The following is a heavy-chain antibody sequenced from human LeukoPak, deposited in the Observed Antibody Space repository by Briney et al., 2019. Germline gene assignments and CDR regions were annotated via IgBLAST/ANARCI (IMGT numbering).Heavy chain of an antibody. V-gene: IGHV3-13*01. CDR2: IGTAGET. CDR3: ARGAVPAAIGGLVDY. D-gene: IGHD2-2*01. CDR1: GFTFSSYD. J-gene: IGHJ4*02. Sequence: GGSLRLSCAASGFTFSSYDMHWVVQAAGKDLEGVSAIGTAGETYYPGSVKGRFTISRENAKTSLYLQMNSLRAGDTAVYYCARGAVPAAIGGLVDYWGQGTLVTVSS.